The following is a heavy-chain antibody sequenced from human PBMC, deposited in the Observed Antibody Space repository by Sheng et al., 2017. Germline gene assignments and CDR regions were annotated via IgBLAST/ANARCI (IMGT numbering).Heavy chain of an antibody. J-gene: IGHJ4*02. D-gene: IGHD2-8*01. Sequence: QVQLQESGPGLVKPSETLSLTCTVSGYSISSGYYWGWIRQPPGKGLEWIGSIYHSGSTYYNPSLKSRVTISVDTSKNQFSLKLSSVTAADTAVYYCARMYAYYFDYWGQGTLVTVS. CDR2: IYHSGST. CDR1: GYSISSGYY. CDR3: ARMYAYYFDY. V-gene: IGHV4-38-2*02.